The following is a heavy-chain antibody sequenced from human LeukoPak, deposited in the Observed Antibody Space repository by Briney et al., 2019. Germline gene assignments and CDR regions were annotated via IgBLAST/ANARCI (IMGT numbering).Heavy chain of an antibody. Sequence: PGGSLRLSCAASGFTFSSYGMHWVRQAPGKGLEWVAFIRYDGSNKYYADSVKGRFTISRDNSKNTLYLQMNSLRAEDTAVYYCAKATHLRYSGYDLWGQGTLVTVSS. CDR1: GFTFSSYG. CDR3: AKATHLRYSGYDL. V-gene: IGHV3-30*02. J-gene: IGHJ4*02. D-gene: IGHD5-12*01. CDR2: IRYDGSNK.